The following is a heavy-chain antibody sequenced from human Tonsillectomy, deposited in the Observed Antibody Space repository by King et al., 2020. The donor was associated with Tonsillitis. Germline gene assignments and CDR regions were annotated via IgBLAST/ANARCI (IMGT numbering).Heavy chain of an antibody. CDR1: GFTFCSCA. D-gene: IGHD5-24*01. CDR2: ISGSAGGT. CDR3: AKGWVEMDA. Sequence: VQLVESGGGLVQPGGSLRRSCAASGFTFCSCAMTWVRQAPGMRLEWGSSISGSAGGTYYAASVKCRVTISRDNSKNTLYLQMNSLRAEDTAVYYCAKGWVEMDAWGQGTLVTVSS. J-gene: IGHJ4*02. V-gene: IGHV3-23*04.